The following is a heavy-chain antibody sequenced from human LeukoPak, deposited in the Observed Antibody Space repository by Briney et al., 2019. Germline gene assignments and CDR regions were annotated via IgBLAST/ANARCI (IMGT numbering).Heavy chain of an antibody. CDR2: TYYSGST. CDR1: GGSISSSSYY. J-gene: IGHJ4*02. V-gene: IGHV4-39*01. CDR3: ARHEPLRFLEWLLSGYFDY. Sequence: SETLSLTCTVSGGSISSSSYYWGWIRQPPGKGLEWIGSTYYSGSTYYNPSLKSRVTISVDTSKNQFSLKLSSVTAADTAVYYCARHEPLRFLEWLLSGYFDYWGQGTLVTVSS. D-gene: IGHD3-3*01.